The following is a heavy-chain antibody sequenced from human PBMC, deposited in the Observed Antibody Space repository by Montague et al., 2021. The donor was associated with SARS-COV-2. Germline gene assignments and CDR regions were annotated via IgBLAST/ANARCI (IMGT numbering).Heavy chain of an antibody. Sequence: SLSLSCAASGFTFGNYAMHWVRQAPGKGLEWVSGIIWNSGAIAYADSVKGRFTISRDNAKNALYLQMNSLRAVDTAMYFCARVSADDTSGYYLNDAFDIWGQGTMVTVS. J-gene: IGHJ3*02. D-gene: IGHD3-22*01. CDR3: ARVSADDTSGYYLNDAFDI. CDR2: IIWNSGAI. V-gene: IGHV3-9*01. CDR1: GFTFGNYA.